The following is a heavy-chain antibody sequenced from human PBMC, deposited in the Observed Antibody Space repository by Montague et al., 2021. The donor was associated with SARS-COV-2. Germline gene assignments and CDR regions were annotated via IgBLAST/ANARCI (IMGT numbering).Heavy chain of an antibody. Sequence: TLSLTCTVSGGSISSGSYYWSWIRQPAGKGLEWIGRIYTSGSTNYNPSLKSRVTISVDTSKNQFSLKLSSVTAADTAVYYCAGGRAATYYYGMDVWGQGTTVTVSS. CDR3: AGGRAATYYYGMDV. D-gene: IGHD2-15*01. CDR1: GGSISSGSYY. CDR2: IYTSGST. J-gene: IGHJ6*02. V-gene: IGHV4-61*02.